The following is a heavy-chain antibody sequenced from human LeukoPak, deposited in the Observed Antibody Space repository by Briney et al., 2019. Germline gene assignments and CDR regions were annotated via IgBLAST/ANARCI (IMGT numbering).Heavy chain of an antibody. V-gene: IGHV1-2*02. J-gene: IGHJ3*02. CDR2: INPKNGGT. CDR3: AREAYHSDKTGYYWGDGFDI. Sequence: GASVKVSCQTSGYNFIDLYIHWVRQAPGQGLEWMEWINPKNGGTKYGQKFQGRVTMTTDTSNRTAYMEVNSLTSDDTAVYYSAREAYHSDKTGYYWGDGFDIWGQGTTVVVSS. D-gene: IGHD3-9*01. CDR1: GYNFIDLY.